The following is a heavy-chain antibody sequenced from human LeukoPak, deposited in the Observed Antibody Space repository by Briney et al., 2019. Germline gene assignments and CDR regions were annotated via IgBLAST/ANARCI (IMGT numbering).Heavy chain of an antibody. CDR1: GGSISSSNW. D-gene: IGHD4-17*01. J-gene: IGHJ4*02. V-gene: IGHV4-4*02. Sequence: SETLSLTCAVSGGSISSSNWWSWVRQPPGKGLEWIGEIFHSGSTNHNPSLKSRVTISVDKSKNQFSLQVRSVTAADTAVYYCARRPATVASPLDYWGQGTLVTVSS. CDR3: ARRPATVASPLDY. CDR2: IFHSGST.